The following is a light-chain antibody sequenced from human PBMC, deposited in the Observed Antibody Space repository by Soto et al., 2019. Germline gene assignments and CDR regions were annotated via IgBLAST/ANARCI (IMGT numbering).Light chain of an antibody. CDR1: QSVLYSSNNKNY. J-gene: IGKJ3*01. Sequence: DIVMTQSPDSLAVSLGERATINCKSSQSVLYSSNNKNYLDWYQQKPGQPPKLLIYWASTRESGVPDRFSGSGSGTDFTLTISSLQAEDVAVYYCQQYHSIPFTFGPGTKVDIK. CDR3: QQYHSIPFT. V-gene: IGKV4-1*01. CDR2: WAS.